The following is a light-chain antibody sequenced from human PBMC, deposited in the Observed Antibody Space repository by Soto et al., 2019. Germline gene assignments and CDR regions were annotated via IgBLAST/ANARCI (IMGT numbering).Light chain of an antibody. CDR3: QQRSNWPPEIT. CDR1: QSIGTT. J-gene: IGKJ5*01. Sequence: EIVMTQSPVNLSVSPGERATLSCRASQSIGTTLAWYQQKPGQAPRLLIYGASTRATGTPARFSGSGSGTDFTLTISSLEPEDFAVYYCQQRSNWPPEITFGQGTRLEIK. V-gene: IGKV3-15*01. CDR2: GAS.